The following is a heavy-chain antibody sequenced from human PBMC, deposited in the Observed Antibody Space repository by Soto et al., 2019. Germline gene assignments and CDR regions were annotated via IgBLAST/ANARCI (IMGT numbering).Heavy chain of an antibody. D-gene: IGHD6-13*01. CDR3: ARLIGSSWYDYYYYGMDV. Sequence: PSETLSLTCTVSGGSISSSSYYWGWIRQPPGKGLKWIGSIYYSGSTYYNPSLKSRVTISVDTSKNQFSLKLSSVTAADTAVYYCARLIGSSWYDYYYYGMDVWGQGTTFTVSS. CDR1: GGSISSSSYY. CDR2: IYYSGST. J-gene: IGHJ6*02. V-gene: IGHV4-39*01.